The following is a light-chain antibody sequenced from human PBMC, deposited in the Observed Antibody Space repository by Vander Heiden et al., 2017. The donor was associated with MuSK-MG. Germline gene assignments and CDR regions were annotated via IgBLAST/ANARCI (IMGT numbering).Light chain of an antibody. CDR3: QHDNLYV. CDR2: VAS. J-gene: IGKJ5*01. Sequence: IQMTQSPSTLSASVGDRVTITCRASQNIRTWLAWYQQKAGKAPTLLIYVASTRPRGVTETFTGSRARTGFSLSTSCRQNNDSVITDCQHDNLYVFGQGTRLEIK. V-gene: IGKV1-5*01. CDR1: QNIRTW.